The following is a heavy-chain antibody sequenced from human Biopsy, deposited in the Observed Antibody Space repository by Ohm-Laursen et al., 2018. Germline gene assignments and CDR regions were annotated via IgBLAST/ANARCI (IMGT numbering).Heavy chain of an antibody. Sequence: SLRLSCAAFEFTFNNYGMQWVRQAPGKGLEWVAFIFYDGSNTYYADSVKGRFTISRDNSRDTLYLQMSSLRAEDTAVYYCAKDRYNYTPIGGFSMDVWGQGTTVTVSS. J-gene: IGHJ6*02. CDR1: EFTFNNYG. CDR2: IFYDGSNT. CDR3: AKDRYNYTPIGGFSMDV. V-gene: IGHV3-30*18. D-gene: IGHD5-18*01.